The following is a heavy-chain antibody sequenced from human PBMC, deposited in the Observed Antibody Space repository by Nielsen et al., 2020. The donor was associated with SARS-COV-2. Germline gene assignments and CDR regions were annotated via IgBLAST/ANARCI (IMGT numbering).Heavy chain of an antibody. V-gene: IGHV3-64*04. Sequence: GESLKISCSASGFTFSNYAMSWVRQAPGKGLEYVSGISSNGGRTYYADSVKGRLTISRDNSKNTLYLQMNSLRSEDTALYYCAKDLNYEGYWGQGTLVTVSS. D-gene: IGHD3-3*01. CDR1: GFTFSNYA. J-gene: IGHJ4*02. CDR3: AKDLNYEGY. CDR2: ISSNGGRT.